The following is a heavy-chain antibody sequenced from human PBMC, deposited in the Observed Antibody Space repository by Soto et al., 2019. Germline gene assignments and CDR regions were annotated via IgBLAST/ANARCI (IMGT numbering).Heavy chain of an antibody. CDR2: IIPFFGTP. Sequence: SVKVSCKLSGATFSSYAMSWVRQAPGQGLEWIGGIIPFFGTPNYAQKFQGRVTITADTSTATSYMELSSLRSDDTAVYYCARYKGAYFSHLVYWGQGTLVTVSS. D-gene: IGHD3-16*01. CDR3: ARYKGAYFSHLVY. V-gene: IGHV1-69*06. CDR1: GATFSSYA. J-gene: IGHJ4*02.